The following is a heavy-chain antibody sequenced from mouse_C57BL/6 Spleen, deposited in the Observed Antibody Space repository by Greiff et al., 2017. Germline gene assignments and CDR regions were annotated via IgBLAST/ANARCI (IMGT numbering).Heavy chain of an antibody. CDR1: GYTFTDHT. J-gene: IGHJ4*01. V-gene: IGHV1-78*01. Sequence: QVQLKQSDAELVKPGASVKISCKVSGYTFTDHTIHWMKQRPEQGLEWIGYIYPRDGSTKYNEKFKGKATLTGDKSSSTSYMQLNILTSEDSAVYFCARGVITTVVATRGYYAMDYWGQGTSVTVSS. CDR3: ARGVITTVVATRGYYAMDY. D-gene: IGHD1-1*01. CDR2: IYPRDGST.